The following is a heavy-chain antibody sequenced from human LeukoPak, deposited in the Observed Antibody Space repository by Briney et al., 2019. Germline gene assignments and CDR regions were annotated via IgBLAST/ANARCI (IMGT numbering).Heavy chain of an antibody. CDR2: LYTDDTT. CDR1: GFTVSGYY. CDR3: ARGGAFYWNPRY. J-gene: IGHJ4*02. D-gene: IGHD1-1*01. Sequence: PGGSLRLSCVASGFTVSGYYMSWVRQAPGKGLEWVSLLYTDDTTIYADSVEGRFTISRDDSKNTIYLHMTTLRGEDTAVYYCARGGAFYWNPRYWGQGTLVTVSS. V-gene: IGHV3-53*01.